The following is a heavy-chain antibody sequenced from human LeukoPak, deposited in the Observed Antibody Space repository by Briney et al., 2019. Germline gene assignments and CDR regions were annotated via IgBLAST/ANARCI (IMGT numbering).Heavy chain of an antibody. J-gene: IGHJ4*02. CDR1: GFTFSSYA. Sequence: GRSLRLSCAASGFTFSSYAMHWVRQAPGKGLEWVAVISYDGSNKYYADSVKGRFTISRDNSKNTLYLQMNSLRAEDTAVYYCARESLRGRLLNWVFDYWGQGTLVTVSS. CDR3: ARESLRGRLLNWVFDY. CDR2: ISYDGSNK. D-gene: IGHD6-25*01. V-gene: IGHV3-30-3*01.